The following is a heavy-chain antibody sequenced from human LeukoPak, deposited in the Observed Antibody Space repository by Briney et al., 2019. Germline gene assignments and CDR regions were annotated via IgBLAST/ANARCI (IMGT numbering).Heavy chain of an antibody. CDR2: IKQDGSEK. V-gene: IGHV3-7*02. Sequence: GGSLRLSCAASGFTFSSYWMSWVRQAPGKGLEWVANIKQDGSEKYYVDSVKGRFTISRDNAKNTLYLQMTSLRAEDTAVYYCTRAGDYRFDYWGRGTLVTVSS. CDR3: TRAGDYRFDY. CDR1: GFTFSSYW. D-gene: IGHD7-27*01. J-gene: IGHJ4*02.